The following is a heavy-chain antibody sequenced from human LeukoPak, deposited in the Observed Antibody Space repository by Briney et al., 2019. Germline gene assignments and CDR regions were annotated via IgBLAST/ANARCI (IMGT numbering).Heavy chain of an antibody. CDR3: AKDYYGSGSYQCDY. CDR2: IYSGGST. J-gene: IGHJ4*02. Sequence: GGSLRLSCAASGFTVSSNYMSWVRQAPGKGLEWVSVIYSGGSTYYADSVKGRFTISRDNSKNTLYLQMNSLRAEDTAVYYCAKDYYGSGSYQCDYWGQGTLVTVSS. V-gene: IGHV3-66*01. CDR1: GFTVSSNY. D-gene: IGHD3-10*01.